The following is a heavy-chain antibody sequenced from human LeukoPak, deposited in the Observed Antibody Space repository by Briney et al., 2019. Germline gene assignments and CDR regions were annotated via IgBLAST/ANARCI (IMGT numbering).Heavy chain of an antibody. CDR3: ARGGGSSAYYLLDAFDI. CDR2: INHSGST. J-gene: IGHJ3*02. CDR1: GGSFSGYY. Sequence: SETLSLSCAVYGGSFSGYYWSWIRQSPGKGLEWIGEINHSGSTNYTPSLKSRVTISVDTSKNQFSLKLSSVTAADTAVYYCARGGGSSAYYLLDAFDIWGQGTMVTVSS. V-gene: IGHV4-34*01. D-gene: IGHD3-22*01.